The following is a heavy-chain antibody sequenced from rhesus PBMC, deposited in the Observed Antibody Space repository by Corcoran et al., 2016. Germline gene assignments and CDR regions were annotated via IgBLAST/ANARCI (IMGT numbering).Heavy chain of an antibody. CDR1: GGSVSSSNW. D-gene: IGHD6S26*01. V-gene: IGHV4-65*01. J-gene: IGHJ4*01. CDR3: ARDQSTGWSIGY. CDR2: ISGSSGST. Sequence: QVQLQESGTGLVKPSETLSLTCAVSGGSVSSSNWWSWIRQPPGKGLEWIGYISGSSGSTYYNPPPKSLVTISTDTSKNQFSLKLSSVTAADTAVYYCARDQSTGWSIGYWGQGVLVTVSS.